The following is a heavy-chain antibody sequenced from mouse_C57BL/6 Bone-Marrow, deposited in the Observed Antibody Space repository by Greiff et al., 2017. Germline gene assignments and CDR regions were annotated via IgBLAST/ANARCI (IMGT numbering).Heavy chain of an antibody. J-gene: IGHJ3*01. D-gene: IGHD1-1*01. CDR2: INPDSSTI. Sequence: EVQRVESGGGLVQPGGSLTLSCAASGIAFSRYWMRWVRRAPGHGLEWIGEINPDSSTINYAPSLKDKFIISRDNAKNTLYLQMSKVRSEDTALYYCARLLYYGSSFAYWGQGTLVTVSA. CDR3: ARLLYYGSSFAY. CDR1: GIAFSRYW. V-gene: IGHV4-1*01.